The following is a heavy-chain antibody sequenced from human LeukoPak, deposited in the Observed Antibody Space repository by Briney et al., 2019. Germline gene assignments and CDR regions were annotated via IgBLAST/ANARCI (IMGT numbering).Heavy chain of an antibody. CDR2: ISGGGDAT. CDR1: GFTFSSYA. Sequence: QSGGSLRLSCAASGFTFSSYAMSWVRQTPGKGLEWVSVISGGGDATYYADSVKGRFTISRDNSKNTLYLQMNSLRVEDTAVYYCARDSSMLRGPLVIYYFDFWGQGTLVTVSS. J-gene: IGHJ4*02. V-gene: IGHV3-23*01. D-gene: IGHD3-10*01. CDR3: ARDSSMLRGPLVIYYFDF.